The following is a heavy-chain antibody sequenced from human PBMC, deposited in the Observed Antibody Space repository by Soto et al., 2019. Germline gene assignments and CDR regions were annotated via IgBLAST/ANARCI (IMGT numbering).Heavy chain of an antibody. Sequence: EVQRLESGGGLVQPGGSLRLSCAASGLIIKNYAMYWVRQAPGKGLQCVSAVSNSGGTDYADSVKCRFSVSRDTSNNMLYLQMHGLRDEDTAVYYCAKRRDASNSKYSDFDYWGEVTLLTVSS. D-gene: IGHD3-22*01. CDR2: VSNSGGT. V-gene: IGHV3-23*01. J-gene: IGHJ4*02. CDR1: GLIIKNYA. CDR3: AKRRDASNSKYSDFDY.